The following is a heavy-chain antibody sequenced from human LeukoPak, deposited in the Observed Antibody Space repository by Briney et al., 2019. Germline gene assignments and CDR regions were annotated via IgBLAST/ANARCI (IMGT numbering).Heavy chain of an antibody. D-gene: IGHD1-7*01. V-gene: IGHV1-2*02. CDR1: GYTFTSYG. Sequence: GASVTVSCKASGYTFTSYGISWVRQAPGQGLEWMGWINPNSGGTNYAQKFQGRVTMTRDTSISTAYMELSRLRSDDTAVYYCARSATSNWNYQYWGQGTLVTVSS. J-gene: IGHJ4*02. CDR3: ARSATSNWNYQY. CDR2: INPNSGGT.